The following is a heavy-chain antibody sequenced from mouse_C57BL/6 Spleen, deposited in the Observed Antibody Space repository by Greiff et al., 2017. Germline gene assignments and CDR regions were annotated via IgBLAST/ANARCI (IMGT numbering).Heavy chain of an antibody. V-gene: IGHV1-42*01. J-gene: IGHJ2*01. CDR2: LNPSTGGT. Sequence: EVQLQQSGPELVKPGASVTLSCKASGYSFTGSYLNWVKQSPEQSLEWIGELNPSTGGTTYNQKFKAKATLTVDKSSSTAYMQLKRLTSEDSAVYDCARSGSNYVGYDLDYWGQGTTLTVSS. D-gene: IGHD2-5*01. CDR3: ARSGSNYVGYDLDY. CDR1: GYSFTGSY.